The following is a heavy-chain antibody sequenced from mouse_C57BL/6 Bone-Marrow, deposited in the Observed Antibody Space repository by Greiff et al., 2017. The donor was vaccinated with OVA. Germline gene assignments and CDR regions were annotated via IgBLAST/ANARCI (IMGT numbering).Heavy chain of an antibody. CDR3: ARNYGYGGGVDY. V-gene: IGHV1-81*01. CDR2: IYPRSGNT. Sequence: QVQLQQSGAELARPGASVKLSCKASGYTFTSYGISWVKQRTGQGLEWIGEIYPRSGNTYYNEKFKGKATLTADKSSSTASMELRSLTSEDSAVYVCARNYGYGGGVDYWGQGTTLTVSS. CDR1: GYTFTSYG. J-gene: IGHJ2*01. D-gene: IGHD2-2*01.